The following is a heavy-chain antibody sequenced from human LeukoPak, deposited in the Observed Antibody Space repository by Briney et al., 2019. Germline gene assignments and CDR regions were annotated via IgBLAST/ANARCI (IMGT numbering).Heavy chain of an antibody. V-gene: IGHV4-39*01. D-gene: IGHD3-10*01. J-gene: IGHJ4*02. CDR3: AREGGYGSGGLGY. CDR2: MYYSGST. CDR1: GGSISSGTYY. Sequence: NPSETLSLTCTVSGGSISSGTYYWGWIRQPPGQGLEWIGSMYYSGSTYYNPSLRSRVTISVDTSRNQFSLKLTSVTAADRAVYYCAREGGYGSGGLGYWGQGTLVTVSS.